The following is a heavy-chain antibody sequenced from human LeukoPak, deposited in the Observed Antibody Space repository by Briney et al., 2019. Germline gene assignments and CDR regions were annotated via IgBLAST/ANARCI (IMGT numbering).Heavy chain of an antibody. Sequence: ASVKVSCKASGYTFTSYGISWVQQAPGQGLEWMGWISAYNGNTNYAQKLQGRVTMTTDTSTSTAYMELRSLRSDDTAVYYCARGRPKYSGYDNFDYWGHGTLVTVSS. D-gene: IGHD5-12*01. CDR2: ISAYNGNT. CDR1: GYTFTSYG. CDR3: ARGRPKYSGYDNFDY. V-gene: IGHV1-18*01. J-gene: IGHJ4*01.